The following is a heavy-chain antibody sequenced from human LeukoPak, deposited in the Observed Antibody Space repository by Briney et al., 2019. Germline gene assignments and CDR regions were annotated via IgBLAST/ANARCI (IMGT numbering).Heavy chain of an antibody. D-gene: IGHD3-9*01. V-gene: IGHV4-34*01. Sequence: SETLSLTCAVYGGSFSGYYWSWIRQPPGKGLEWIGEINHSGSTNYNPSLKSRVTISVDTSKNQFSLKLSSVTAADTAVYYCARAVTGYYPLYYYYGMDVWGQGTTVTVSS. J-gene: IGHJ6*02. CDR2: INHSGST. CDR1: GGSFSGYY. CDR3: ARAVTGYYPLYYYYGMDV.